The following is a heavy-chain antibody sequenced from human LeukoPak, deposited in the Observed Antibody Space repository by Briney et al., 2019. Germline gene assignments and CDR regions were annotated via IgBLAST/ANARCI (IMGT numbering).Heavy chain of an antibody. Sequence: ASVKVSCKASGGTFSSYTISWVRQGPGQGLEWMGRIIPILGIANYAQKFQGRVTITADKSTSTAYMELSSLRSEDTAVYYCARDGSGSYFDYWGQGTLVTVSS. D-gene: IGHD3-10*01. V-gene: IGHV1-69*04. J-gene: IGHJ4*02. CDR2: IIPILGIA. CDR1: GGTFSSYT. CDR3: ARDGSGSYFDY.